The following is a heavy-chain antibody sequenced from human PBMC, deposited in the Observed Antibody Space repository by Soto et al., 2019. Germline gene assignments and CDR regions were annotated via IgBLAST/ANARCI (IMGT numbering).Heavy chain of an antibody. Sequence: GASVKVSCKVSGYTLTELSMHWVRQAPGKGLEWMGGFDPEDGETIYAQKFQGRVTMTEDTSTDTAYMELSSLRSEDTAVYYCATGYCSGGSCYSVRYYFDDWGQGTLVTVS. V-gene: IGHV1-24*01. CDR3: ATGYCSGGSCYSVRYYFDD. D-gene: IGHD2-15*01. J-gene: IGHJ4*02. CDR1: GYTLTELS. CDR2: FDPEDGET.